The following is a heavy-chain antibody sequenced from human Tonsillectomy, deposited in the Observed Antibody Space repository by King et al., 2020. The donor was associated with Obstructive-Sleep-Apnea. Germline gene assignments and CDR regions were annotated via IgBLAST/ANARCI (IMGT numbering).Heavy chain of an antibody. V-gene: IGHV4-39*07. J-gene: IGHJ4*02. CDR1: GGPISTSYY. CDR3: ARGPSLGEENDY. D-gene: IGHD2-21*01. CDR2: IYYIWGT. Sequence: MQLQESGPGLVKPSETLSLTCTVSGGPISTSYYWTWIRQPPGKGLEWIGSIYYIWGTHYNPSPKSRATISVDTSTNQFSLNLSSVTAADTAVYYCARGPSLGEENDYWGQGTLVTVSS.